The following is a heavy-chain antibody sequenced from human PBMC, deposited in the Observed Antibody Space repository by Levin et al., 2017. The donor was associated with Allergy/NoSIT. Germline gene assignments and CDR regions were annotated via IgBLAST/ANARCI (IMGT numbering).Heavy chain of an antibody. CDR1: GGSISSGGYS. Sequence: SETLSLTCAVSGGSISSGGYSWSWIRQPPGKGLEWIGYIYHSGSTYYNPSLKSRVTISVDRSKNQFSLKLSSVTAADTAVYYCARERGSCSSTSCYYGSGFDYWGQGTLVTVSS. CDR2: IYHSGST. J-gene: IGHJ4*02. CDR3: ARERGSCSSTSCYYGSGFDY. V-gene: IGHV4-30-2*01. D-gene: IGHD2-2*01.